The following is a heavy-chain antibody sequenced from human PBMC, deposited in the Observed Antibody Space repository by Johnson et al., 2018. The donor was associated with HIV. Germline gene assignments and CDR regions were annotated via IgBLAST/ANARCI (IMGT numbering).Heavy chain of an antibody. CDR3: AKDVIWFGELPDAFDI. CDR1: GFTFSSYG. Sequence: QVQLVESGGGVVQPGGSLRLSCAASGFTFSSYGMHWVRQAPGKGLEWVAFIRYDGSNKYYADSVKGRFPISRDNSKNTLYLQMNSLRAEDTAVYYCAKDVIWFGELPDAFDIWGQGTMVTVSS. V-gene: IGHV3-30*02. CDR2: IRYDGSNK. D-gene: IGHD3-10*01. J-gene: IGHJ3*02.